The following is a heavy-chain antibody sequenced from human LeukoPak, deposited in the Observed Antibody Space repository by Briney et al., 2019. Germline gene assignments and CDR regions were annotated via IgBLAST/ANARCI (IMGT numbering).Heavy chain of an antibody. V-gene: IGHV1-8*01. CDR2: MNPNSGNT. J-gene: IGHJ4*02. D-gene: IGHD4-17*01. Sequence: XCVRQATGQGLEWMGWMNPNSGNTGYAQKFQGRVTMTRNTSISTAYMALSSLRSEDTAVYYCARGRYGIYAIDYWGQGTLVTDSS. CDR3: ARGRYGIYAIDY.